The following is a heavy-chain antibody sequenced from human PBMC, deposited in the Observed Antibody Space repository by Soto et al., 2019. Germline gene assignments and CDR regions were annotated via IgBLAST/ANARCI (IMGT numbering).Heavy chain of an antibody. V-gene: IGHV3-30*18. D-gene: IGHD6-13*01. CDR2: ISYDGSNK. CDR3: AKEVGGEQQLSPLYYYYYGMDV. Sequence: QVQLVESGGGVVQPGRSLRLSCAASGFTFSSYGMHWVRQAPGKGLEWVAVISYDGSNKYYADSVKGRFTISRDNSKNTLYLQMNSLRAEDTAVYYCAKEVGGEQQLSPLYYYYYGMDVWGQGTTVTVSS. CDR1: GFTFSSYG. J-gene: IGHJ6*02.